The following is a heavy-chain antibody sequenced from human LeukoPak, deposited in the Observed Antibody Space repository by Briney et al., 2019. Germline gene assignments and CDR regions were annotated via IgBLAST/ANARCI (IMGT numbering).Heavy chain of an antibody. V-gene: IGHV3-53*01. CDR2: IFTTGTT. CDR1: GFTVSSTY. Sequence: GGSLRLSCVLSGFTVSSTYISWFRQTPGKGLEWVSVIFTTGTTYYADSVKGRFTLSRDNFENTVHLQMSGLTAEDTAVYYCAGDRRTSGWYASWGQGTLVTVSS. D-gene: IGHD1-26*01. CDR3: AGDRRTSGWYAS. J-gene: IGHJ5*01.